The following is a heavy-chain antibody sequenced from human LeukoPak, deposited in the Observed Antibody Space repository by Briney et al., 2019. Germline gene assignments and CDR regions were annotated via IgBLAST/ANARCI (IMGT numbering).Heavy chain of an antibody. CDR2: IYYSGST. V-gene: IGHV4-59*12. J-gene: IGHJ6*03. Sequence: SETLSLTCTVSGGSISDDYWSWLRQPPGKGLEWIGYIYYSGSTNYNPSLKSRVTISLDTSKNQFSLKLSSVTAADTAVYYCARLTWELPPGGLYYNYYIDVWDKGATVTVSS. D-gene: IGHD1-26*01. CDR1: GGSISDDY. CDR3: ARLTWELPPGGLYYNYYIDV.